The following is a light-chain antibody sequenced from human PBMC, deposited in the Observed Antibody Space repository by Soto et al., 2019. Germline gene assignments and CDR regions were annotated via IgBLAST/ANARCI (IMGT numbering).Light chain of an antibody. Sequence: EIVLTQSPATLSLSPGERATLSCRASQTISTNLAWYQQKPGQAPRLLIYGASTRAAGIPARFSGSGSGTEFTLIISSLQSEDSAVYYCQDYSDWPTWTFGQGTKVDIK. CDR2: GAS. CDR3: QDYSDWPTWT. J-gene: IGKJ1*01. CDR1: QTISTN. V-gene: IGKV3-15*01.